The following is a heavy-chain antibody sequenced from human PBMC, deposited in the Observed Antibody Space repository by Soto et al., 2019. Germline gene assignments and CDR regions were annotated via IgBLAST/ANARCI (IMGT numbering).Heavy chain of an antibody. CDR1: GYSFTSYW. J-gene: IGHJ6*02. CDR2: IYPGDSDT. CDR3: ARVPGSRVINRYYYYGMDV. D-gene: IGHD3-22*01. V-gene: IGHV5-51*01. Sequence: GESLKISCKGSGYSFTSYWIGWVRQMPGKGLEWMGIIYPGDSDTRYSPSFQGQVTISADKSISTAYLQWSSLKVSDTAMYYCARVPGSRVINRYYYYGMDVWGQGTTVTVCS.